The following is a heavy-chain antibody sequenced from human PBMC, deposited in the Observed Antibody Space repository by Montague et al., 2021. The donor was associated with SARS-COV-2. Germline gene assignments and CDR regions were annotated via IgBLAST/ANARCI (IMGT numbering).Heavy chain of an antibody. CDR3: ARGWRPVVVPGAGPAGRAFDI. D-gene: IGHD2-2*01. Sequence: SETLSLTCAISGGSFSNYYWSWIRQPPGKGLEWIGEVNQSGTTIYNPSVKSGVTISEDTSKNQFYLRLNSVTAADTAVHYCARGWRPVVVPGAGPAGRAFDIWGQGTMVTVSS. CDR2: VNQSGTT. J-gene: IGHJ3*02. CDR1: GGSFSNYY. V-gene: IGHV4-34*01.